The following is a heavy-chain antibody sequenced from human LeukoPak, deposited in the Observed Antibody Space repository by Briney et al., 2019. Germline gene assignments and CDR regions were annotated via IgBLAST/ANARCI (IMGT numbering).Heavy chain of an antibody. J-gene: IGHJ4*02. CDR3: AKMSAWSLKSFEY. Sequence: GGSPRLSCAASGFTFSGYAMSWVRQAPGKGLEWVSTTSGGGSTYYADSVKGRFTISRDNSKNTLYLQMNSLRAEDTAIYYCAKMSAWSLKSFEYWGQGTLVTVSS. CDR1: GFTFSGYA. D-gene: IGHD3-22*01. V-gene: IGHV3-23*01. CDR2: TSGGGST.